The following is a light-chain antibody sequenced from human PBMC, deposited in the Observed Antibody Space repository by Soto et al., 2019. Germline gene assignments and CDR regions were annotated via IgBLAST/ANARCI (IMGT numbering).Light chain of an antibody. V-gene: IGLV2-23*01. Sequence: QSALTQPASVSGSPGQTITVSCTGTSTDVGSYNLLSWFQQYPGKAPKLVIYGGNKRPSGVSYRFSASKSGNTASLTISGLQPEDEADYFCWSYAANYTRIFGGGTKLTVL. CDR3: WSYAANYTRI. J-gene: IGLJ2*01. CDR1: STDVGSYNL. CDR2: GGN.